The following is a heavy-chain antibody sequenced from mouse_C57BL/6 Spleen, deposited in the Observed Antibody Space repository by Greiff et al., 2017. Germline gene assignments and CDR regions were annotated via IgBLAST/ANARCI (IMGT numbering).Heavy chain of an antibody. D-gene: IGHD1-1*01. CDR2: IYPGDGDT. CDR1: GYAFSSYW. J-gene: IGHJ1*03. V-gene: IGHV1-80*01. Sequence: VQLQQSGAELVKPGASVKISCKASGYAFSSYWMNWVKQRPGKGLEWIGQIYPGDGDTNYNGKFKGKATLTADKSSSTAYMQLSSLTSEDSAVYFCAREIYYYGSSYEWYFDVWGTGTTVTVSS. CDR3: AREIYYYGSSYEWYFDV.